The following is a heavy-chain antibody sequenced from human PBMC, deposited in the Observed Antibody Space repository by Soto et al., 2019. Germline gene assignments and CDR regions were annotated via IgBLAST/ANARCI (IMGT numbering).Heavy chain of an antibody. CDR2: LYWDDSK. CDR3: VSGSFPNWLDP. J-gene: IGHJ5*02. Sequence: QITLKESGPTLVKPTQALTLTCTFSGFSLSTTGAGVGWIRQPPEKALEWLALLYWDDSKRYSPSLKSRLTISKDTSKNQVVLTMSNVDPVDTGTYYCVSGSFPNWLDPWGQGILVIVSS. V-gene: IGHV2-5*04. CDR1: GFSLSTTGAG. D-gene: IGHD3-10*01.